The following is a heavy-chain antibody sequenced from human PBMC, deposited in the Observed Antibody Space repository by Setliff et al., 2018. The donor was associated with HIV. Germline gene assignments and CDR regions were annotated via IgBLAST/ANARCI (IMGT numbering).Heavy chain of an antibody. CDR3: ARGQGCGGGCHYAFEM. J-gene: IGHJ3*02. CDR2: VSHTGYT. D-gene: IGHD2-21*02. Sequence: SETLSLTCSVSGDSLRGGDYYYNWIRQSPEKGLEWIGYVSHTGYTYYNPSLKSRVDMSLDISKNQFSLNLNSVTAADTAVYYCARGQGCGGGCHYAFEMWGQGTMVTVS. CDR1: GDSLRGGDYY. V-gene: IGHV4-30-4*08.